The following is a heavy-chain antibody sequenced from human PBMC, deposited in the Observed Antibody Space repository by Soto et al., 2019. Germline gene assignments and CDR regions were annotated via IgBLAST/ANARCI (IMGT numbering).Heavy chain of an antibody. V-gene: IGHV3-33*01. Sequence: QVQLVEYGGGVVQPGRSLRLSCAPSGFTFSSYGMHWARQAPGKGLEWVAVIWYDGSNKVYADSVKGRFTISRDNSKNTLYLQMNSLRAEDTAVYYCARDLSGDYGALDTWGQGTMVTVSS. CDR1: GFTFSSYG. D-gene: IGHD4-17*01. J-gene: IGHJ3*02. CDR2: IWYDGSNK. CDR3: ARDLSGDYGALDT.